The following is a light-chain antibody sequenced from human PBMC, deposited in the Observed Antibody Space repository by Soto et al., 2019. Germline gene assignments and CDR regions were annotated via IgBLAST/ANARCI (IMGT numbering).Light chain of an antibody. CDR1: QGISSY. Sequence: AIRMTQSPSSFSASTGDRVTITCRASQGISSYLAWYQQKSGKAPKLLIYAASTLQSGVPSRFSGSGSGTDFTLTISCLQSEDFATYYCQQYYSYPPKTFGQGTKVEIK. CDR3: QQYYSYPPKT. V-gene: IGKV1-8*01. J-gene: IGKJ1*01. CDR2: AAS.